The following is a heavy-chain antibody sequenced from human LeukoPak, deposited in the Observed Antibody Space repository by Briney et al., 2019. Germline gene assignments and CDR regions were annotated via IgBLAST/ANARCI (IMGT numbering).Heavy chain of an antibody. CDR3: ARQYGVDWPITGFDY. CDR1: GXSISSSSYY. D-gene: IGHD3-9*01. J-gene: IGHJ4*02. CDR2: IYYSGST. V-gene: IGHV4-39*01. Sequence: SETLSLTCTVSGXSISSSSYYWGWIRQPPGKGLEWIGSIYYSGSTYYNPSLKSRVTISVDTSKNQFSLKLSSVTAADTAVYYCARQYGVDWPITGFDYWGQGTLVTVSS.